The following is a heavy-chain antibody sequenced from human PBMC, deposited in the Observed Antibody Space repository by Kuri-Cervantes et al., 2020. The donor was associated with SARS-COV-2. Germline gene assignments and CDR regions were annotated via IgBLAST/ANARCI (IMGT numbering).Heavy chain of an antibody. CDR3: ATPREYYDSSGSFDY. CDR1: GFTFSSYG. J-gene: IGHJ4*02. D-gene: IGHD3-22*01. CDR2: ISYDGSNK. V-gene: IGHV3-30*03. Sequence: GESLKISCAASGFTFSSYGMHWVRQAPGKGLEWVAVISYDGSNKYYADSVKGRFTISRDNSKNTLYLQMNSLRAEDTAVYYCATPREYYDSSGSFDYWGQGTLVTVSS.